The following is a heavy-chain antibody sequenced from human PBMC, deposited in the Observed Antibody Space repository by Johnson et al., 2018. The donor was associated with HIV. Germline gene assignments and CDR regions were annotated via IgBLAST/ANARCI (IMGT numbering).Heavy chain of an antibody. CDR2: IYSGGNT. D-gene: IGHD3-16*01. CDR3: ASLGLDLLVKAPLSVVFDAFDI. J-gene: IGHJ3*02. CDR1: GFTVSSNY. V-gene: IGHV3-66*03. Sequence: VQLVESGGGLIQPGGSLRLSCSASGFTVSSNYMSWVRQAPGKGLEWVSIIYSGGNTYYADSVKGRFTISRDNSKNTLYLQMNSLRAEDTAVYYCASLGLDLLVKAPLSVVFDAFDIWGQGTMVTVSS.